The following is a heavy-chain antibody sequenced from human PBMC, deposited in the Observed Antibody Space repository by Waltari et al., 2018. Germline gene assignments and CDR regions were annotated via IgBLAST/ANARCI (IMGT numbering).Heavy chain of an antibody. CDR2: IYPGESDT. V-gene: IGHV5-51*01. D-gene: IGHD1-26*01. CDR3: ARPRKVGETTPFDS. Sequence: EVQLVQSGAEVKKPGESLKISCMASGYSFSTYWFGWGRQLHGKGLEWVGFIYPGESDTKYGPSFQGQVTISADKPINTAYLHWRSLKTSDTAVYFCARPRKVGETTPFDSWGQGTLVTVSS. J-gene: IGHJ4*02. CDR1: GYSFSTYW.